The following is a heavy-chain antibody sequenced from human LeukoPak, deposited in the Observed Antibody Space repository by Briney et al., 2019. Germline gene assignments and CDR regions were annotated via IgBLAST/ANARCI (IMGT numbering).Heavy chain of an antibody. CDR3: AKEADYSNAAPEWGFDS. CDR2: ISGSSSHT. Sequence: GGSLRLSCAASGLTFSIYAMSWVRQAPGKGLEWVSGISGSSSHTADADSVRGRFTISRDNTRNTLYLHMNSLRAEDTALYYYAKEADYSNAAPEWGFDSWGQGTLVTVSS. J-gene: IGHJ4*02. CDR1: GLTFSIYA. D-gene: IGHD3-3*01. V-gene: IGHV3-23*01.